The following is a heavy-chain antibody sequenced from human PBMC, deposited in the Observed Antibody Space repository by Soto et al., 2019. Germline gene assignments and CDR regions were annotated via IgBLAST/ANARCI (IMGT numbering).Heavy chain of an antibody. Sequence: QVQLVQSGAEVKKPGASVKVSCKVSGYTLTELSMHWVRQAPGKGLEWMGGFDPEDGETIYAQKFQGRVTMTEDTSTDTAYMELSSLRSEDTAVYYCAIPIKLWFGELLPNRFRGGMDVWGQGTTVTVSS. CDR1: GYTLTELS. CDR2: FDPEDGET. J-gene: IGHJ6*02. CDR3: AIPIKLWFGELLPNRFRGGMDV. D-gene: IGHD3-10*01. V-gene: IGHV1-24*01.